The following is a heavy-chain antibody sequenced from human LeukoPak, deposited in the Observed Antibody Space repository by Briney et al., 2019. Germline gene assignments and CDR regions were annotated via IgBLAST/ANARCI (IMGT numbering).Heavy chain of an antibody. CDR2: ISSSSSTI. J-gene: IGHJ4*02. CDR1: GFTFSSYS. CDR3: ARDSLSGGFDY. D-gene: IGHD3-16*01. Sequence: GGSLRLSCAASGFTFSSYSMNWVRQAPGKGLEWVSYISSSSSTIYYADSVKGRFTISRDNAKNSLYLQMNSLRAEDTAVYYCARDSLSGGFDYWGQGTLLTVSS. V-gene: IGHV3-48*04.